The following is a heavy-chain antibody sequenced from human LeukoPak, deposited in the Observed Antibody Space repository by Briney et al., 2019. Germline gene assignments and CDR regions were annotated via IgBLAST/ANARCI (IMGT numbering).Heavy chain of an antibody. D-gene: IGHD3-16*01. Sequence: SETLSLTCTVSVSGDSFSSYHWSWLRQPPGKGLEWIGYISSSGSTSYNTSLKSRVTISVDTSKNQFTLKLSSVTAADTAVYYCARVGRGDHTWGSYSCDHWGQGTLVSVSS. V-gene: IGHV4-59*01. J-gene: IGHJ1*01. CDR3: ARVGRGDHTWGSYSCDH. CDR1: GDSFSSYH. CDR2: ISSSGST.